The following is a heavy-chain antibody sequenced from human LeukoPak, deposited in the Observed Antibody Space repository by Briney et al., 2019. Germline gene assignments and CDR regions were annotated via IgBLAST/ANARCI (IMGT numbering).Heavy chain of an antibody. J-gene: IGHJ4*02. CDR3: ARELGSSGHGY. V-gene: IGHV3-53*01. D-gene: IGHD6-19*01. Sequence: LPGGSLRLSCAASGFTVSSNYMSWVRQAPGKGLEWVSIIYRGGSTSYADSVKGRFTISRDISKNTLYLQMNSLRAEDTAVYYCARELGSSGHGYWGQGTLVTVSS. CDR2: IYRGGST. CDR1: GFTVSSNY.